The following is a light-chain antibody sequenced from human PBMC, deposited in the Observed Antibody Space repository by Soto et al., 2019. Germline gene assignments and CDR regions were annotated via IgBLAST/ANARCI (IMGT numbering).Light chain of an antibody. CDR2: RAS. J-gene: IGKJ2*01. CDR3: QQRNNWPPT. Sequence: EILLTQSPATLAVSPGEGATLSCRASQSVRDNLAWYQQKPGQAPRLLIYRASTRATGVPARFSGSGSGTDFTLTISSLESEDFALYFCQQRNNWPPTFGQGTKVDIK. V-gene: IGKV3-15*01. CDR1: QSVRDN.